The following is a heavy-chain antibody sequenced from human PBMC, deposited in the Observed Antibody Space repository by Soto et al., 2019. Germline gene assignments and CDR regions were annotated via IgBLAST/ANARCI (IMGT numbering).Heavy chain of an antibody. D-gene: IGHD5-18*01. V-gene: IGHV1-69*02. CDR3: ARMVRGYSYGFYFDY. CDR2: IIPILGIA. J-gene: IGHJ4*02. Sequence: QVQLVQSGAEVKKPGSSVKVSCKASGGTFSSYTISWVRQAPGQGLEWMGRIIPILGIANYAQKFQGRVTITADKSTSTAYMELSSLRSEDTAVYYCARMVRGYSYGFYFDYWGQGTLVTVSS. CDR1: GGTFSSYT.